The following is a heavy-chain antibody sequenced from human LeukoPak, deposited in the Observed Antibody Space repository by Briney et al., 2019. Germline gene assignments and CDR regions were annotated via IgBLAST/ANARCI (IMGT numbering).Heavy chain of an antibody. J-gene: IGHJ4*02. CDR1: GFTYHTYW. CDR3: AKGDRAVAEDSYFDY. CDR2: ISWNSGSI. V-gene: IGHV3-9*01. Sequence: GGSLRLSCAASGFTYHTYWMSWVRQAPGKGLEWVSGISWNSGSIGYADSVKGRFTISRDNAKNSLYLQMNSLRAEDTALYYCAKGDRAVAEDSYFDYWGQGTLVTVSS. D-gene: IGHD6-19*01.